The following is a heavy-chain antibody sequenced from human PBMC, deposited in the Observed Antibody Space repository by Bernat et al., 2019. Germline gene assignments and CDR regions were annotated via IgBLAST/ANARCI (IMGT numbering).Heavy chain of an antibody. CDR1: GFTFSIAW. D-gene: IGHD2-15*01. V-gene: IGHV3-15*01. CDR3: TTDCSGGSCESLAPMDV. Sequence: EVQLVESGGGLVKPGGSFRLSCEASGFTFSIAWMSWVRQAPGKGLEWVGRIKRKSEGGTTDHAAPVKGRFTISRDDSRSTLYLQLNSLKIEDTAVYYCTTDCSGGSCESLAPMDVWGQGTTVTVSS. CDR2: IKRKSEGGTT. J-gene: IGHJ6*02.